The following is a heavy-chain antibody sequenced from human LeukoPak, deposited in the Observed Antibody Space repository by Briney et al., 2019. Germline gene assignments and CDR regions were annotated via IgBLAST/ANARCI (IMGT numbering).Heavy chain of an antibody. Sequence: ASVKVSCKSCGYTFTSYGIRWVRQAPGQGREWMGWISAYNGNTNYAQKLQGRVTMTTDTSTSTAYMELRSLRSDDTAVYYCARPPVRSYYGDYEMGYWGQGTLVTVSS. J-gene: IGHJ4*02. V-gene: IGHV1-18*01. CDR2: ISAYNGNT. CDR3: ARPPVRSYYGDYEMGY. CDR1: GYTFTSYG. D-gene: IGHD4-17*01.